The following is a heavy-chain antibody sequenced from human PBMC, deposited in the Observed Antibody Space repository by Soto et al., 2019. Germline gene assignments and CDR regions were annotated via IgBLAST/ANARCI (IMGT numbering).Heavy chain of an antibody. CDR3: ARVGSTSWY. Sequence: EVQLVEAGGGLVQPGGSLRLSCAASGFTFSSYWMHWVRQPPGKGLVWVSRIDGAGRSINYADSVKGRFTISRDNAKNTLYLQMNSLRAEDTAVYYCARVGSTSWYWGQGTLVTVSS. CDR1: GFTFSSYW. D-gene: IGHD6-6*01. V-gene: IGHV3-74*01. J-gene: IGHJ4*02. CDR2: IDGAGRSI.